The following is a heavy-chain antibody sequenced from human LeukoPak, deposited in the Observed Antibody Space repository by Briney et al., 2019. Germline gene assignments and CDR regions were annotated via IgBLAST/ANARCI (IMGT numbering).Heavy chain of an antibody. CDR1: GLTFSNYA. D-gene: IGHD3-22*01. CDR3: ARANTVIVADYYFDY. V-gene: IGHV3-23*01. Sequence: GGSLRLSCAASGLTFSNYAMNWVRQASGRGLEWVSGITDSGRKTYYADSVKGRFSISRDNSKNTLYLQMNSLRAEDTAVYYCARANTVIVADYYFDYWGQGTLVTVSS. J-gene: IGHJ4*02. CDR2: ITDSGRKT.